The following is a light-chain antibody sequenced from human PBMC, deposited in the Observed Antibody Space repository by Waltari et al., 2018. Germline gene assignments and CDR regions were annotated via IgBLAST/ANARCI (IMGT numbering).Light chain of an antibody. V-gene: IGKV3-20*01. Sequence: EIVLTQSPGTLSLSPGERGTLSCRATQTVSSSYLAWYQQKPGQAPSLLIYGASSRATGIPDRFSGSGSGTDFTLTISRVEPEDFAVYYCQQYGSSPPWTFGQGTKVEIK. J-gene: IGKJ1*01. CDR1: QTVSSSY. CDR2: GAS. CDR3: QQYGSSPPWT.